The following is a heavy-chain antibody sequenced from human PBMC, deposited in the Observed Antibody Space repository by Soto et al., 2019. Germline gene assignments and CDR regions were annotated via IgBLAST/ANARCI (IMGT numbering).Heavy chain of an antibody. V-gene: IGHV3-48*01. CDR1: GFTFSSYS. J-gene: IGHJ5*02. CDR2: ISSSSSTI. Sequence: EVQLVESGGGLVQPGGSLRLSCAASGFTFSSYSMNWVRQAPGKGLEWVSYISSSSSTIYYADSVKGRFTISRDNAKNSLYLHINSLRAEDTAVYYCARDQRHPFVINWFAPWGQGTLVTVSS. D-gene: IGHD6-6*01. CDR3: ARDQRHPFVINWFAP.